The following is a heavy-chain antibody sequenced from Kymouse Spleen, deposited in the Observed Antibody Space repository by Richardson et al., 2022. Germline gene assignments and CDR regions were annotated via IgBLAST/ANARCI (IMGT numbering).Heavy chain of an antibody. D-gene: IGHD3-3*01. CDR3: ASIWSGYPYYYYYYGMDV. Sequence: QLQLQESGPGLVKPSETLSLTCTVSGGSISSSSYYWGWIRQPPGKGLEWIGSIYYSGSTYYNPSLKSRVTISVDTSKNQFSLKLSSVTAADTAVYYCASIWSGYPYYYYYYGMDVWGQGTTVTVSS. J-gene: IGHJ6*02. V-gene: IGHV4-39*01. CDR1: GGSISSSSYY. CDR2: IYYSGST.